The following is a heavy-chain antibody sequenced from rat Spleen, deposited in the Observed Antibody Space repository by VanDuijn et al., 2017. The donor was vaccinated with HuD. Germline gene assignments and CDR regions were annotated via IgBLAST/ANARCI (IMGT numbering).Heavy chain of an antibody. J-gene: IGHJ2*01. CDR2: IWGNGNT. CDR1: GFSLINYG. D-gene: IGHD1-4*01. CDR3: VRDFGNYPYYFDY. Sequence: QVQLKESGPGLVQPSQTLSLTCTVSGFSLINYGVIWIRQPPGKGLEWMGVIWGNGNTKYNSALESRLSISRDTSKSQVYLKMNSLQTEDKATYYCVRDFGNYPYYFDYWGQGLMVTVSS. V-gene: IGHV2-13*01.